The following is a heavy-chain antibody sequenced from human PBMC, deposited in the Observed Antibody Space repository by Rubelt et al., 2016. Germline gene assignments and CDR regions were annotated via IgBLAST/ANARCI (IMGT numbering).Heavy chain of an antibody. D-gene: IGHD2-8*01. CDR2: ISAYNGNT. CDR1: GYTFTSYG. V-gene: IGHV1-18*01. Sequence: QVQLVQSGAEVKKPGASVKVSCKASGYTFTSYGISWVRQAPGQGLEWLGWISAYNGNTNFARKLQGRVTMTTDTVTSTAYMELRSLRSDDTAVYYCAREIGVRGYGMDVWGQGTTVTVSS. CDR3: AREIGVRGYGMDV. J-gene: IGHJ6*02.